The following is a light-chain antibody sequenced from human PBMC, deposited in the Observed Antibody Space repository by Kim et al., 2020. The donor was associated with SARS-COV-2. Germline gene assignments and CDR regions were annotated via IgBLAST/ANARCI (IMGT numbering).Light chain of an antibody. CDR2: GAS. Sequence: EIVLTQSPAFLSVSPGERVTLTCRASQSVGSYIAWYQQKPGQAPTLLIYGASARATDLPTRFSGSRSGTEFTLTITSLQSEDFAVYYFQQYHNWPPLTFGVGTKVDIK. J-gene: IGKJ4*01. CDR1: QSVGSY. V-gene: IGKV3-15*01. CDR3: QQYHNWPPLT.